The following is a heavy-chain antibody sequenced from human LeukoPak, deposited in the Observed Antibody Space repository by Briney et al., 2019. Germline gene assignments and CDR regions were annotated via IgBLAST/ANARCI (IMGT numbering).Heavy chain of an antibody. CDR1: GYTFTSYW. CDR2: INPSGTT. J-gene: IGHJ5*02. Sequence: ASVKVSCKASGYTFTSYWLHWVRQAPGQGLEWMGLINPSGTTTYAQNFQGRVTMTRDTSASTAYMELSSLRSDDTAVYYCAKCSETGTTRWFDPWGQGTLVTVS. CDR3: AKCSETGTTRWFDP. V-gene: IGHV1-46*01. D-gene: IGHD1-7*01.